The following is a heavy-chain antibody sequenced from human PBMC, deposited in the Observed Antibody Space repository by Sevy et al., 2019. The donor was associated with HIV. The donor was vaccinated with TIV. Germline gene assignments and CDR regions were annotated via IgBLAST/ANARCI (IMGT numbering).Heavy chain of an antibody. D-gene: IGHD1-26*01. V-gene: IGHV3-21*01. CDR3: ARDLLVGSTYVFDI. CDR2: ISSSSADI. Sequence: GGSLRLSCAASGFTFSNYNMNWVRQAPGEGLKWVSSISSSSADIYYTDSVKGRFTVSRDNSRKSLVLQMNGLSAEDTALYYCARDLLVGSTYVFDIWGRGTMVTVSS. CDR1: GFTFSNYN. J-gene: IGHJ3*02.